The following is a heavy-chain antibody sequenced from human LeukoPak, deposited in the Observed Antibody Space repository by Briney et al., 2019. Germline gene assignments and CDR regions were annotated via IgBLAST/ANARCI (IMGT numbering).Heavy chain of an antibody. J-gene: IGHJ5*02. CDR1: GGTFSSYA. CDR2: IIPISGTA. V-gene: IGHV1-69*01. D-gene: IGHD1-26*01. Sequence: SVKVSCKASGGTFSSYAISWVRQAPGQGLEWMGGIIPISGTANYAQKFQGRVTITADESTSTAYMELSSLRSEDTAVYYCARDLKSSLRFDPWGQGTLVTVSS. CDR3: ARDLKSSLRFDP.